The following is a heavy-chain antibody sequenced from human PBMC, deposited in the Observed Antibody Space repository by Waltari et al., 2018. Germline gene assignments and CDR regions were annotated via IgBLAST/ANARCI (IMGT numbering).Heavy chain of an antibody. D-gene: IGHD1-26*01. V-gene: IGHV1-69-2*01. J-gene: IGHJ6*03. CDR3: ATDQGWELLGIGYYYYMDV. CDR1: GYTFTDYY. Sequence: EVQLVQSGAEVKKPGATVKISCKASGYTFTDYYMHWVQQAPGKGLEWMGRVDPEDGETIYAEKFQGRVTITADTSTDTAYMELSSLRSEDTAVYYCATDQGWELLGIGYYYYMDVWGKGTTVTVSS. CDR2: VDPEDGET.